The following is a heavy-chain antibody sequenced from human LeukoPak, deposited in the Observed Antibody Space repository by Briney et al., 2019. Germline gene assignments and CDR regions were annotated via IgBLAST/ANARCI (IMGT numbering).Heavy chain of an antibody. CDR2: INHSGST. D-gene: IGHD7-27*01. V-gene: IGHV4-34*01. CDR3: ARAGYYYYYYMDV. CDR1: HEFFSGFY. Sequence: SETLSLTCNVSHEFFSGFYWSWIRQPPGKGLEWIGEINHSGSTNYNPSLKSRVTISVDTSKNQFSLKLSSVTAADTAVYYCARAGYYYYYYMDVWGKGTTVTISS. J-gene: IGHJ6*03.